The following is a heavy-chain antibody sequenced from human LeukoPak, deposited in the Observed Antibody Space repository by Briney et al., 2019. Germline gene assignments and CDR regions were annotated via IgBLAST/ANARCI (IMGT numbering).Heavy chain of an antibody. CDR2: INPNSGGT. CDR1: GYSFTDYY. CDR3: ARDPLTYYYDSSGYH. Sequence: ASVKVSCKPSGYSFTDYYMHWVRQAPGQGLEWMGWINPNSGGTNYAQKFQGRVTMTRDTSISTAYMELSRLRSDDTAVYYCARDPLTYYYDSSGYHWGQGTLVTVSS. V-gene: IGHV1-2*02. J-gene: IGHJ4*02. D-gene: IGHD3-22*01.